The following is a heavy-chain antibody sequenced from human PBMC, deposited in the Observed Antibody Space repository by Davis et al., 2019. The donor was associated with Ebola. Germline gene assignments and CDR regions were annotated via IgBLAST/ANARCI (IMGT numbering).Heavy chain of an antibody. J-gene: IGHJ6*04. V-gene: IGHV3-53*01. D-gene: IGHD6-19*01. Sequence: GGSLRLSCAASGFTVSSNYMIWVRRAPGKGLEWVSLLYSSGSTFYADSVKGRFIISRDNYENTLYLQMNSLRVEDTAVYFCARDPSGGSGWSVGYYGMDVWGKGTTVTVSS. CDR2: LYSSGST. CDR3: ARDPSGGSGWSVGYYGMDV. CDR1: GFTVSSNY.